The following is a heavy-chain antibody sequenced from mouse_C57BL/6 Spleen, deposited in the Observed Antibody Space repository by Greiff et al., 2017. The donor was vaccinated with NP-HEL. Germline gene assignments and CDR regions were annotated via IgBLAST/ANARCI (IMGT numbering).Heavy chain of an antibody. D-gene: IGHD4-1*02. Sequence: EVKLVESGGGLVQPGGSLSLSCAASGFTFTDYYMSWVRQPPGKALEWLGFIRNKANGYTTEYSASVKGRFTIYRDNSKSILYLQMNALRSDDSATYYWASLNWDEWYFDVWGTGTTVTVSS. CDR1: GFTFTDYY. CDR2: IRNKANGYTT. V-gene: IGHV7-3*01. J-gene: IGHJ1*03. CDR3: ASLNWDEWYFDV.